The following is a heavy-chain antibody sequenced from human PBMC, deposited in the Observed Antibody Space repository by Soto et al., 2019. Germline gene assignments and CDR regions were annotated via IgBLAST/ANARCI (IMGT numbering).Heavy chain of an antibody. D-gene: IGHD3-3*01. CDR2: IYYSGST. V-gene: IGHV4-59*01. CDR1: GGSISSYY. Sequence: SETLSLTCTVSGGSISSYYWSWVRQPPGKGLEWIGYIYYSGSTNYNPSLKSRVTISVDTSKNQFSLKLSSVTAADTAVYYCERSAFGFWSGSGMDVGGQGTTVTVSS. J-gene: IGHJ6*02. CDR3: ERSAFGFWSGSGMDV.